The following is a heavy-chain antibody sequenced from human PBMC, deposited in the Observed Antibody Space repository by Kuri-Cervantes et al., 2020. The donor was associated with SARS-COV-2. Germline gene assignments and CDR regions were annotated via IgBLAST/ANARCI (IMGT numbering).Heavy chain of an antibody. CDR3: ARQSMLSRSHEY. Sequence: GSLRLSCTVSYASMTSFYWSWIRQSPGRGLEWIGYVYDSGSTNYNPSLKSRVTISVDTSKNQFSLKLSSVTAADTAVYYCARQSMLSRSHEYWGQGTLVTVSS. CDR1: YASMTSFY. V-gene: IGHV4-59*08. D-gene: IGHD3-16*01. CDR2: VYDSGST. J-gene: IGHJ4*02.